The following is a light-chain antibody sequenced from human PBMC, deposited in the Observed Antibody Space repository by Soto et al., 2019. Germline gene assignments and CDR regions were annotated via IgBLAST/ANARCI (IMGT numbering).Light chain of an antibody. V-gene: IGKV1-27*01. CDR1: QGIRNF. Sequence: DIQMTQSPSSLSASVGDRVTITCRASQGIRNFLAWYQQKPGKVPKLLISAASTLESEVPSRFSGSGSGTDFTLTITSLQREDVATYSCQKYSSVITFGQGTRLEIK. J-gene: IGKJ5*01. CDR2: AAS. CDR3: QKYSSVIT.